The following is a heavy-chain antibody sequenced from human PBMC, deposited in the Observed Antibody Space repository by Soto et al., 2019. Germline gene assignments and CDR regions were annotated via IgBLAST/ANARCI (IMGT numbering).Heavy chain of an antibody. CDR2: ISYDGSNK. D-gene: IGHD6-19*01. Sequence: LRLSCAASGFTFSSYGMHWVRQAPGKGLEWVAVISYDGSNKYYADSVKGRFTISRDNSKNTLYLQMNSLRAEDTAVYYCAKDPRAVAGTGAFDIWGQGTMVTVSS. CDR1: GFTFSSYG. V-gene: IGHV3-30*18. J-gene: IGHJ3*02. CDR3: AKDPRAVAGTGAFDI.